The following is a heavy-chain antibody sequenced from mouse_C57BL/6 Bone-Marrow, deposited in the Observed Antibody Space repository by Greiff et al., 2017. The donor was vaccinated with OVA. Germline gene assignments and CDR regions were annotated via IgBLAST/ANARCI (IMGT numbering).Heavy chain of an antibody. CDR1: GFTFTDYN. D-gene: IGHD4-1*01. Sequence: LQQSGADLVHPGASVTLSCTASGFTFTDYNMYWVRQTPGQGLEWVAYISNVSGNTYYTQTFKGRATISRDNSTNTVYLQLNSLTSEDTAIYYCGWVWDASALDYWGTGTTVTVSS. J-gene: IGHJ1*03. CDR2: ISNVSGNT. CDR3: GWVWDASALDY. V-gene: IGHV5-12*01.